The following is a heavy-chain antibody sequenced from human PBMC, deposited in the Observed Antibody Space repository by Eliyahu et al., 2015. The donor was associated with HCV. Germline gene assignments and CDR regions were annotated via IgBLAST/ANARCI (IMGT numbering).Heavy chain of an antibody. CDR2: INPHGSEK. J-gene: IGHJ6*02. D-gene: IGHD2-2*01. CDR1: GLTYGNYY. Sequence: EVQLVESGGGLVQPGGSLRLSCAASGLTYGNYYMTWVRQAPGKGLEWVANINPHGSEKFYVASVRGRFTISRDNAMNSVYLQMNSVRAEDTALYHCAVSFVAVPAAFGVWGQGTTVTVSS. CDR3: AVSFVAVPAAFGV. V-gene: IGHV3-7*01.